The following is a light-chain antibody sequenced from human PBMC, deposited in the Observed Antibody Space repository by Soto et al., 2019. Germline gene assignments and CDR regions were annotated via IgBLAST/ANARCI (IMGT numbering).Light chain of an antibody. CDR2: WVS. V-gene: IGKV2-30*01. J-gene: IGKJ1*01. CDR1: QGLVYEDGNTY. Sequence: DVVMTQSPLSLPVTLGQPASISCRSSQGLVYEDGNTYLNWFQQRPGRSPRRLIYWVSNRDSGVPDRFSGSGSGSDFTLKISRVEAEDVGLYYCLQGTHWPWTFGQGTKVEIK. CDR3: LQGTHWPWT.